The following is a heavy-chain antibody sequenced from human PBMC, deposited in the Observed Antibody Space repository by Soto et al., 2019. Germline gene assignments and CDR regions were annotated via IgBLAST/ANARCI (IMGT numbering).Heavy chain of an antibody. V-gene: IGHV4-59*08. D-gene: IGHD5-12*01. CDR2: IFYTERT. Sequence: SESLSLTCTVSGGYISTYRSRIRQRPGKGLERLGYIFYTERTTYNPSLKIRVPISIDTSKNQFSLKLHSVTAAYTAVYYCARHKGTVTVYGGGYDSEFDYWGQG. CDR1: GGYISTYR. J-gene: IGHJ4*02. CDR3: ARHKGTVTVYGGGYDSEFDY.